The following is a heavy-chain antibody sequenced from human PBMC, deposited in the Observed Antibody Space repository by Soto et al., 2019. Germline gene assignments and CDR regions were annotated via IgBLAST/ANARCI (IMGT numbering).Heavy chain of an antibody. CDR3: ARASYSNYEEVSDY. D-gene: IGHD4-4*01. J-gene: IGHJ4*02. CDR2: IYYSGST. Sequence: PSETLSLTCTVSGGSISSGDYYWSWIRQPPGKGLEWIGYIYYSGSTYYNPSLKSRVTISVDTSKNQFSLKLSSVTAADTAVYYCARASYSNYEEVSDYLGQGTLVTVSS. CDR1: GGSISSGDYY. V-gene: IGHV4-30-4*01.